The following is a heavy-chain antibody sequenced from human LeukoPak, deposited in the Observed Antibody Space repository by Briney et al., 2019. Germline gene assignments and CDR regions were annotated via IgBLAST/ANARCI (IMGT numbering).Heavy chain of an antibody. D-gene: IGHD2-2*01. CDR1: GGSISSSSYY. CDR2: ISYSGST. Sequence: SSETLSLTCTVSGGSISSSSYYWGWIRQPPGKGLEWIGYISYSGSTNYNPSLKSRVTISVDTSKNQFSLKLSSVTAADTAVYFCARHPGRISWPFDYWGQGTLVTVSS. CDR3: ARHPGRISWPFDY. V-gene: IGHV4-61*05. J-gene: IGHJ4*02.